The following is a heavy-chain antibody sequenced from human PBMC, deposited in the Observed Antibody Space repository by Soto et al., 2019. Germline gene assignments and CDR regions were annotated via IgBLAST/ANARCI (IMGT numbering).Heavy chain of an antibody. V-gene: IGHV4-59*08. D-gene: IGHD3-10*01. Sequence: SETLSLTCTVSGGSISSYYWSWIRQPPGKGLEWIGYIYYSGSTNYNPSLKSRVTISVDTSKNQFSLKLSSVTAADTAVYYCARHETLYGSGTVWFDPWGQGTLVTVSS. CDR1: GGSISSYY. CDR3: ARHETLYGSGTVWFDP. CDR2: IYYSGST. J-gene: IGHJ5*02.